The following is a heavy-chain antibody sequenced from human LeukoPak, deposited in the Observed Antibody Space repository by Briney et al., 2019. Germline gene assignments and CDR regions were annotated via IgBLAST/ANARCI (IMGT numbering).Heavy chain of an antibody. CDR2: MYYSGST. V-gene: IGHV4-39*01. Sequence: SETLSLTCTVSGGSISSSSYYWGWIRQPPGKGLEWIGSMYYSGSTYYNPSLKSRVTIFIATSKNQFSLKLSSVTAADTAVYYCARVHYYHYYMDVWGKGTTVTVSS. J-gene: IGHJ6*03. CDR1: GGSISSSSYY. CDR3: ARVHYYHYYMDV.